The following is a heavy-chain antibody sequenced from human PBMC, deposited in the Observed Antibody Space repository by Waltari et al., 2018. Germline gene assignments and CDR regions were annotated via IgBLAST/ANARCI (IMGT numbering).Heavy chain of an antibody. CDR2: ISYDGSNK. J-gene: IGHJ4*02. CDR1: GFPFSSYG. CDR3: AKDLRDQWSYFDY. Sequence: QVQLVGSGGGVVQPGRSLVLPCAASGFPFSSYGMQWVGRAPGKGLEWVAVISYDGSNKYYADSGKGRFTISRDNSKNTLYLQMNSLRAEDTAVYYCAKDLRDQWSYFDYWGQGTLVTVSS. V-gene: IGHV3-30*18. D-gene: IGHD2-15*01.